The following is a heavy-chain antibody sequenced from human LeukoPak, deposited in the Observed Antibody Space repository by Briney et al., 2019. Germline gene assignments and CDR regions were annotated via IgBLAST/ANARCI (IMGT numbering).Heavy chain of an antibody. V-gene: IGHV3-23*01. Sequence: PTGGSLRLSCAASGFTFSSYAMNWVRQAPGKGLEWVSTLSGSGTYTQYADSVKGRFTISRDNSKNTLYLQMNSLRAEDTAVYYCARHRSGWYFDYWGQGTLVTVSS. D-gene: IGHD6-19*01. CDR3: ARHRSGWYFDY. J-gene: IGHJ4*02. CDR1: GFTFSSYA. CDR2: LSGSGTYT.